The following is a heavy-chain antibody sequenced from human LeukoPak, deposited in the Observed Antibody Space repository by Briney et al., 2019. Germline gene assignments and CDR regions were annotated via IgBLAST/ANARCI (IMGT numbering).Heavy chain of an antibody. CDR1: GFIFSDHY. J-gene: IGHJ4*02. V-gene: IGHV3-72*01. D-gene: IGHD6-13*01. CDR3: TRGCSGSGHYYFDS. Sequence: GGSLRLSCAVSGFIFSDHYMDWVRQAPGKGLEWVGRTRNKANSYTTEYAASVMGRFTISRDHSKNSLFLQMNSLNTEDTAVYYCTRGCSGSGHYYFDSWGQGTLVTVSP. CDR2: TRNKANSYTT.